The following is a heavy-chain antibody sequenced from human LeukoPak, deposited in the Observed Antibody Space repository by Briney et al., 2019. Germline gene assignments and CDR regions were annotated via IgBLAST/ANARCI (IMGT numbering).Heavy chain of an antibody. D-gene: IGHD3-22*01. CDR3: ARENSYYDSSGYYYGSGYFDY. Sequence: SETLSLTCTVSGGSFSTYYWSWIRQPPGKGLEWIGYIYYSGSTNYNPSLQSRVTISVDTSKNHFSLRLSSVTAADTAVYYCARENSYYDSSGYYYGSGYFDYWGQGTLVTVSS. CDR2: IYYSGST. V-gene: IGHV4-59*01. CDR1: GGSFSTYY. J-gene: IGHJ4*02.